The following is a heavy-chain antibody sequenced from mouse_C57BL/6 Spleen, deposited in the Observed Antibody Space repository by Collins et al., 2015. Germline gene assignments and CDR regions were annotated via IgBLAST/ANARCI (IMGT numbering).Heavy chain of an antibody. Sequence: DVQLVESGGGLVQPGGPGNSPVQPLDSLSSSFGMHWVRQAPEKGLEWVAYISSGSSTIYYADTVKGRFTISRDNPKNTLFLQMTSLRSEDTAMYYCARSHGGFAMDYWGQGTSVTVSS. V-gene: IGHV5-17*02. CDR3: ARSHGGFAMDY. CDR1: DSLSSSFG. CDR2: ISSGSSTI. J-gene: IGHJ4*01.